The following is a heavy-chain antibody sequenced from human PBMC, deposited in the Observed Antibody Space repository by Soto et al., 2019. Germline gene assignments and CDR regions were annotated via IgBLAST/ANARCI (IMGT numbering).Heavy chain of an antibody. V-gene: IGHV4-61*08. CDR1: GGSISSGDYY. Sequence: SETLSLTCTVSGGSISSGDYYWSWIRQPPGKGLEWIGYVYYTGSTSYNPSLKRRVTFSADSSRGQFSLRLNSVTAADTAVYYCARTVLGPDLLADSFVDYYYYMDVWGQGTTVTVSS. CDR3: ARTVLGPDLLADSFVDYYYYMDV. CDR2: VYYTGST. J-gene: IGHJ6*03. D-gene: IGHD3-9*01.